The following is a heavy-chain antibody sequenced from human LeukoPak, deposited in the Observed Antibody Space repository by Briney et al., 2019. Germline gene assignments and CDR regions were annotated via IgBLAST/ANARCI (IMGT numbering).Heavy chain of an antibody. CDR3: TTSPTDPPFDY. CDR1: GFTFSNYW. CDR2: INPDGSTI. J-gene: IGHJ4*02. Sequence: GGSLRLSCAASGFTFSNYWVHWVRQAPGKGLVWVSRINPDGSTINYADSVKGRFTISRDNAKNTLYLQMNSLRAEDTAVYYCTTSPTDPPFDYWGQGTLVTVSS. V-gene: IGHV3-74*01. D-gene: IGHD1-14*01.